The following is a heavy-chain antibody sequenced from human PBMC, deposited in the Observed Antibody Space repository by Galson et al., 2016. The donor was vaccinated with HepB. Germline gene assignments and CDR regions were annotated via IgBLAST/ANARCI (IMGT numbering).Heavy chain of an antibody. CDR3: AKRNDYCPRGGCWVDS. D-gene: IGHD1-1*01. V-gene: IGHV3-30*18. J-gene: IGHJ4*02. CDR2: EAMDGRRK. Sequence: SLRLSCAASGFTFNSRGMHWVRQAPGKGLEWVAAEAMDGRRKFYADSVKGRFTISRDKSDNMLFLQMSSLRVDDTAVYYCAKRNDYCPRGGCWVDSWGQGTLVSVSS. CDR1: GFTFNSRG.